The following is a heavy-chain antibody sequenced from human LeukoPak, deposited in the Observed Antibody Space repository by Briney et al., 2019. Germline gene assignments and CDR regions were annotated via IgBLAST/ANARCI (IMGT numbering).Heavy chain of an antibody. J-gene: IGHJ4*02. CDR1: GVTFSNNS. V-gene: IGHV1-69*13. CDR3: ARSLGYCSGGSCSPGY. CDR2: IIPILRSA. Sequence: SVKVSCKTSGVTFSNNSITWVRQDPGQGLEWLGGIIPILRSASYAQKFRGRLRMTSDESTTTAYMELSSLSSDDTAMYYCARSLGYCSGGSCSPGYWGQGTLVTVSS. D-gene: IGHD2-15*01.